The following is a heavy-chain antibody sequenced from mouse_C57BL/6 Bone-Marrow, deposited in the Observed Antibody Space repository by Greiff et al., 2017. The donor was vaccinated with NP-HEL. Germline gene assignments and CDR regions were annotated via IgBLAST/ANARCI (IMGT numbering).Heavy chain of an antibody. J-gene: IGHJ2*01. V-gene: IGHV1-80*01. CDR2: IYPGDGDT. CDR3: ARSYGSGYYFDY. D-gene: IGHD1-1*01. CDR1: GYAFSSYW. Sequence: VQLHQSGAELVKPGASVKISCKASGYAFSSYWMNWVKQRPGKGLEWIGQIYPGDGDTNYNGKFKGKATLTADKSSSTAYMQLSSLTSEDSAVYFCARSYGSGYYFDYWGQGTTLTVSS.